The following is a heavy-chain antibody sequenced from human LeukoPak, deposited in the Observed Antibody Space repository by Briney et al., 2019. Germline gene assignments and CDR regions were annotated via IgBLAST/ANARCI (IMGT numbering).Heavy chain of an antibody. CDR1: GFSISSDYY. CDR3: ARLVIP. Sequence: PSETLSLTRTVSGFSISSDYYWGWIRQPPGKGLEWLGSVSHSGITYYNSSLNSRVTISVDTSKNHFSLTVNSVTAADTAVYYCARLVIPWGQGILVTVSS. V-gene: IGHV4-38-2*02. J-gene: IGHJ5*02. D-gene: IGHD3-10*01. CDR2: VSHSGIT.